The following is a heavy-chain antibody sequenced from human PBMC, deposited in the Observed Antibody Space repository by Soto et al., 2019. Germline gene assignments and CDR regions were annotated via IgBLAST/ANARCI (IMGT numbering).Heavy chain of an antibody. CDR1: GFTFSDYG. V-gene: IGHV3-30*03. J-gene: IGHJ4*02. Sequence: QGQLVESGGGVVQPGRSVSVSCAASGFTFSDYGIYWVRQAPGKGLEWVALISYDGNNREYGDSVKGRFTISRDNSKNTLYLQMNSLRVEDTAVYYCTFGDNSFDYWGQGTMVTVSS. CDR2: ISYDGNNR. CDR3: TFGDNSFDY. D-gene: IGHD1-20*01.